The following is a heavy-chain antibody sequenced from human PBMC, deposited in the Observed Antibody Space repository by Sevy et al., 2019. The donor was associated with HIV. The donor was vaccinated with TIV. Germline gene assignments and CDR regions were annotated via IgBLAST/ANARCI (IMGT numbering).Heavy chain of an antibody. Sequence: GGSLRLSCAASGFTFSSYAMHWVRQAPGKGLEWVAVISYDGSNKYYADSVKGRFTISRDNSKNTRYRQMNSLRAEDTAVYYCARDNRAVAGTPDFDYWGQGTLVTVSS. CDR2: ISYDGSNK. CDR3: ARDNRAVAGTPDFDY. D-gene: IGHD6-19*01. CDR1: GFTFSSYA. J-gene: IGHJ4*02. V-gene: IGHV3-30*04.